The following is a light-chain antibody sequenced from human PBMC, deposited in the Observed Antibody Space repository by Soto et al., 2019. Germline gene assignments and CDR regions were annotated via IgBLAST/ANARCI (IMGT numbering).Light chain of an antibody. CDR2: EVT. CDR3: SSYAGSNAFV. CDR1: SSDVGGYNY. J-gene: IGLJ1*01. Sequence: QSALTQPPSASGSPGQSVTISCTGTSSDVGGYNYVSWYQQHPGKAPQLIIYEVTERPSGVPDRFSGSKSGNTASLTVSGLQAEDEADYYCSSYAGSNAFVFGTGTKVTVL. V-gene: IGLV2-8*01.